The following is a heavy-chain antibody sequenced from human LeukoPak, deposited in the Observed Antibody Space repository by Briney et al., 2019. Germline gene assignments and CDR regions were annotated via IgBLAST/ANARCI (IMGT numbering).Heavy chain of an antibody. J-gene: IGHJ4*02. Sequence: PSETLSLTCTVSGGSIGSYYWSWIRQPPGKGLEWIGYIYNSGSTNYSPSLKSRVTISVDTPKNKFSLKLSSVTAADTAVYYCARPSRDGYRYTFDYWGQGILVTVSS. CDR3: ARPSRDGYRYTFDY. D-gene: IGHD5-24*01. CDR2: IYNSGST. CDR1: GGSIGSYY. V-gene: IGHV4-59*01.